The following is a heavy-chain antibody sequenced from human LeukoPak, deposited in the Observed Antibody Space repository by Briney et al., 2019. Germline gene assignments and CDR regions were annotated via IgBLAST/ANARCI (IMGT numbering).Heavy chain of an antibody. CDR2: ISGSSGII. D-gene: IGHD4-17*01. CDR3: ARDSYGDYSFDY. CDR1: GFTFNTYT. V-gene: IGHV3-48*01. Sequence: GGSLRLSCAASGFTFNTYTMNWVRQAPGKGLEWVSYISGSSGIIDYADSVRGRFTISRDNAKNSLYLQMNSLRAEDTAVYYCARDSYGDYSFDYWGQGILVTVSS. J-gene: IGHJ4*02.